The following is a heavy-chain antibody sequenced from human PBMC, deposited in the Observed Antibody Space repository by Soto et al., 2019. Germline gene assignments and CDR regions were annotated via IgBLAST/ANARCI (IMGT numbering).Heavy chain of an antibody. Sequence: SQTLSLTCVISGDSVSSNSAAWNWIRQSPSRGLEWLGRTYYRSKWYNDYAVSVKSRITINPDTSKNQFSLQLNSVTPEDTAVYYCARDLSGSGSYYSNYYFDYWGQGTLVTVSS. D-gene: IGHD3-10*01. CDR1: GDSVSSNSAA. CDR3: ARDLSGSGSYYSNYYFDY. V-gene: IGHV6-1*01. J-gene: IGHJ4*02. CDR2: TYYRSKWYN.